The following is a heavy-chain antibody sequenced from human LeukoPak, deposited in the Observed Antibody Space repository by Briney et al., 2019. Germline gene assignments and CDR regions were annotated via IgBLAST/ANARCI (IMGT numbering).Heavy chain of an antibody. J-gene: IGHJ4*02. CDR3: ARAMMVGLDFDY. D-gene: IGHD1-26*01. CDR1: GGSISSSNW. V-gene: IGHV4-4*02. CDR2: IYHSGST. Sequence: SETLSLTCAVSGGSISSSNWWSWVRQPPGKGLEWIGEIYHSGSTYYNPSLKSRVTISVDRSKNQFSLKLSSVTAADTAVYYCARAMMVGLDFDYWGQGTLVTVSS.